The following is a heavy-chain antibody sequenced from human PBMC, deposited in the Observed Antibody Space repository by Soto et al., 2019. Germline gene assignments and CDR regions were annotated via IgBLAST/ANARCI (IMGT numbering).Heavy chain of an antibody. CDR2: ISGSGGST. CDR1: GFTFSSYA. V-gene: IGHV3-23*01. J-gene: IGHJ6*03. Sequence: GGSLRLSCAASGFTFSSYAMSWVRQAPGKGLEWVSAISGSGGSTYYANSVKGRFTISRDNSKNTLYLQMISLRAEDTAVYSCANPRGRVVAATPVNYCYMDVWGKGSTFTVSS. CDR3: ANPRGRVVAATPVNYCYMDV. D-gene: IGHD2-15*01.